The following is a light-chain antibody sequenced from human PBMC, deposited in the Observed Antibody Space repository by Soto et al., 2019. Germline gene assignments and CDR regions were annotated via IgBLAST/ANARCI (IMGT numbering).Light chain of an antibody. CDR1: SSDVAGYNY. CDR2: EVT. Sequence: QSALTQPASVSGSPGQSITISCTGTSSDVAGYNYVSWYQQHPGTAPKLMIYEVTNRPSGVSNRFSGSKSGNTASLTISGLQAEDEADYYCSSYTTSTTRGVVFGGGTQLTVL. V-gene: IGLV2-14*01. J-gene: IGLJ2*01. CDR3: SSYTTSTTRGVV.